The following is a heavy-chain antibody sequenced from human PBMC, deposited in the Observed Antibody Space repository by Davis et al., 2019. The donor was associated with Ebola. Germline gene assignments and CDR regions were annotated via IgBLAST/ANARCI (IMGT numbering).Heavy chain of an antibody. Sequence: GESLKISCAASGFTFSSYPMHWVRQAPGKGLEWVAVISYDGSNKYYADSVKGRFTISRDNSKNTQYLQMNSLRAEDTAVYYCAIPDCSGANCYSVYIKNWGQGTLVTVSS. D-gene: IGHD2-15*01. CDR1: GFTFSSYP. CDR3: AIPDCSGANCYSVYIKN. V-gene: IGHV3-30-3*01. J-gene: IGHJ4*02. CDR2: ISYDGSNK.